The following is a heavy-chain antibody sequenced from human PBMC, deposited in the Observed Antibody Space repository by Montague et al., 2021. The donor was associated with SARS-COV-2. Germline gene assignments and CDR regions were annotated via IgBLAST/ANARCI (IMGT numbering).Heavy chain of an antibody. Sequence: SETLSLTCAVSGYSISDGYYWVWIRQPPGKGLEWIGNIFQSGTTYYNPSLERRSTMSVDTSKSQFSLKLSSVTAADTAVYYCAREHWENYYDFWSGTNLASDYPYYGMDVWGQGTTVTVSS. CDR2: IFQSGTT. CDR3: AREHWENYYDFWSGTNLASDYPYYGMDV. J-gene: IGHJ6*02. CDR1: GYSISDGYY. D-gene: IGHD3-3*01. V-gene: IGHV4-38-2*02.